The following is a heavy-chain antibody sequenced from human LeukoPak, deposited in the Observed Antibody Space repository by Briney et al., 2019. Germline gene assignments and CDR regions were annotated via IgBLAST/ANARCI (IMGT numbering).Heavy chain of an antibody. CDR3: TTDMRWGFASDY. D-gene: IGHD3-10*01. Sequence: GGSLRLSCAVSGFTFSNAWMSWVRQAPGKGLEWVGRIKSETDGGTTDYAAPVKGRFTISRDDSKNTLYLQMSSLKTEDTAVYYCTTDMRWGFASDYWGQGTPVTVSS. V-gene: IGHV3-15*01. CDR2: IKSETDGGTT. CDR1: GFTFSNAW. J-gene: IGHJ4*02.